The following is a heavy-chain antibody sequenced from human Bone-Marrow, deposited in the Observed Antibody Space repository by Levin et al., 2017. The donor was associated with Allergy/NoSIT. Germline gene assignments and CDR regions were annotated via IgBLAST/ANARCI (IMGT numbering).Heavy chain of an antibody. CDR2: ITYDVGNQ. Sequence: GESLKISCAASGFTSSSCGMHWVRQAPGKGLEWVAVITYDVGNQYYADSVKGRFTISRDDAKNTVYLQMNSLRAEDTAVYYCAKEQSSGGYRTADYWGQGPLVTVSS. D-gene: IGHD6-19*01. V-gene: IGHV3-30*18. CDR3: AKEQSSGGYRTADY. CDR1: GFTSSSCG. J-gene: IGHJ4*02.